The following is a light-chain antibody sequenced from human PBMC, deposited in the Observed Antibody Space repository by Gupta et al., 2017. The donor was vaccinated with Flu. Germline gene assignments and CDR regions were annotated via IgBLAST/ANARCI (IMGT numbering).Light chain of an antibody. CDR1: QTISTY. Sequence: DIQMTQSPSSLSASVGDRVTITCRASQTISTYLNWYQQKPGKAPKLLMYVASSLQSGVPSRFRGSGSGTDFTLTISSLQPEDFATYYCQQTDTTPYSFGQGTKLEIK. CDR2: VAS. CDR3: QQTDTTPYS. V-gene: IGKV1-39*01. J-gene: IGKJ2*03.